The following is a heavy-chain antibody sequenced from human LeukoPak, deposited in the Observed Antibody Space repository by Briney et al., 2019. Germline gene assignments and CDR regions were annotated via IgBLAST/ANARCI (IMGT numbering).Heavy chain of an antibody. CDR2: IYSGGST. J-gene: IGHJ5*02. CDR3: ARTGLYSNYALDP. CDR1: GFTVSNNY. V-gene: IGHV3-53*01. D-gene: IGHD4-11*01. Sequence: GGSLRLSCAASGFTVSNNYMSWVRQAPGKGLEWVSVIYSGGSTYYADSVKGRFTISRDNSKNTLYLQMNSLRAEDTAVYYCARTGLYSNYALDPWGQGTLVTVSS.